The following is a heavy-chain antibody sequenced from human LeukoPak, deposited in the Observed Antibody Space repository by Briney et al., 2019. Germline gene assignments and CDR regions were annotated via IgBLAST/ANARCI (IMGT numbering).Heavy chain of an antibody. CDR1: GFTFSSYG. D-gene: IGHD6-13*01. V-gene: IGHV3-7*01. CDR3: ERRKHAAPHNWFDP. J-gene: IGHJ5*02. Sequence: GGTLRLSCAASGFTFSSYGMSWVRQAPGKGLEWVANIKQDGSEKYYVDSVKGRFTISRDNAKNSLYLQMNSLRAEDMAVYYCERRKHAAPHNWFDPWGQGTLVTVSS. CDR2: IKQDGSEK.